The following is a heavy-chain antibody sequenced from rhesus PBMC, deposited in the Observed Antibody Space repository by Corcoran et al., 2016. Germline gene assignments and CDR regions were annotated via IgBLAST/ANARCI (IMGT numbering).Heavy chain of an antibody. V-gene: IGHV4-143*01. CDR1: GCPSTGYNN. CDR3: ARQGYTDHLGGLDS. D-gene: IGHD2-39*02. CDR2: VYGDRAST. J-gene: IGHJ6*01. Sequence: QVQLQESGPGLVKPSETLSLTCTVAGCPSTGYNNCICIRQAPGKGLEWIGAVYGDRASTNYNPSLKSRVTISKDTSKNQFSRRLTSVTAADTAVYYCARQGYTDHLGGLDSWGQGVVVTVSS.